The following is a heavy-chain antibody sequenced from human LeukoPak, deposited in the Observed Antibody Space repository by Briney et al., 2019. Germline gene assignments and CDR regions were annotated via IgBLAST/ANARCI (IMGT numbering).Heavy chain of an antibody. V-gene: IGHV3-66*01. CDR1: GFTVSSDC. CDR2: IYSGGST. CDR3: ARVGRHYDILTGRWNWFDP. J-gene: IGHJ5*02. D-gene: IGHD3-9*01. Sequence: GGSLRLFCAASGFTVSSDCMSWVRQPPGKGLEWVSVIYSGGSTYFADSVKGRFTISTDNSKNTLYLQMNSLRAEDTAVYYCARVGRHYDILTGRWNWFDPWGQGTLVTVSS.